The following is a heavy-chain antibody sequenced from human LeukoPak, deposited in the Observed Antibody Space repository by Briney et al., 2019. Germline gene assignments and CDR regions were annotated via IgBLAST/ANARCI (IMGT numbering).Heavy chain of an antibody. V-gene: IGHV3-21*04. CDR1: GFTFSSYS. D-gene: IGHD3-16*01. CDR3: AKDMWGIIGSLGDF. J-gene: IGHJ4*02. Sequence: PGGSLRLSCAASGFTFSSYSMTWVRQAPGKGLEWVSSFTSRSRSTYYADSVKGRFTISRDNAKNSLYLQMNSLRAEDTALYYCAKDMWGIIGSLGDFWGQGTLVTVSS. CDR2: FTSRSRST.